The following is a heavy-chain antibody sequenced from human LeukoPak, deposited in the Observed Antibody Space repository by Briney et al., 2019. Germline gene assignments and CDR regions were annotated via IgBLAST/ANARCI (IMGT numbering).Heavy chain of an antibody. CDR1: VFTFITFN. CDR2: IYGSGGST. V-gene: IGHV3-23*01. D-gene: IGHD3-3*01. CDR3: ARGGRLRFLEWLLLDV. Sequence: GGSLRLSCAASVFTFITFNMNSVRQAPGKGVEGVSAIYGSGGSTYYADSVKSRFTIYRDNSKNTLYLQMNSLRAEDTAVYYCARGGRLRFLEWLLLDVWGKGTTVTVSS. J-gene: IGHJ6*04.